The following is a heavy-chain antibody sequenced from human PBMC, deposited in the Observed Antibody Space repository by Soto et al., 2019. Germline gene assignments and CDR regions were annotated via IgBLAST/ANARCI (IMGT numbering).Heavy chain of an antibody. CDR2: IFHIGST. J-gene: IGHJ5*02. Sequence: TLSLTCAVSGYSIRSGYYWGWIRQPPGKGLEWIGTIFHIGSTYYNPSLKSRVTISIDTSKNEFSLKVSSVTAADTAVYYCARGRRHYDFWSGYTYWFDPWGQGTLVTVSS. V-gene: IGHV4-38-2*01. CDR1: GYSIRSGYY. D-gene: IGHD3-3*01. CDR3: ARGRRHYDFWSGYTYWFDP.